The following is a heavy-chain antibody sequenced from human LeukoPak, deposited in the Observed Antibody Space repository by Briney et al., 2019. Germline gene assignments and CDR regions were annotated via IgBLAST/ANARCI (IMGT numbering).Heavy chain of an antibody. CDR3: LRDGGLHTNFDY. J-gene: IGHJ4*02. D-gene: IGHD2-15*01. Sequence: GGSLRLSCAASGFTFRNYWMGWVRQAPGKGLEWVANTKPDGTAEYYADSVRGRFTTSRDNANNFLYLQMNSLRGEDTAVYYWLRDGGLHTNFDYGAEGPLVTVSS. CDR2: TKPDGTAE. V-gene: IGHV3-7*01. CDR1: GFTFRNYW.